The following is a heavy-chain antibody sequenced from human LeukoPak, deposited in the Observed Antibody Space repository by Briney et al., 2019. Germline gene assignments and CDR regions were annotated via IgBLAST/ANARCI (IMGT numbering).Heavy chain of an antibody. D-gene: IGHD3-22*01. Sequence: PSETLSLTCAVYGGSFSGYYWSWIRQPPGKGLEWIGEINHSGSTNYNPSLKSRVTISVDTSKNQFSLKLSSVTAADTAVYYCARQRSGKYYYDSSGRTGFDPWGQGTLVTVSS. CDR1: GGSFSGYY. V-gene: IGHV4-34*01. CDR3: ARQRSGKYYYDSSGRTGFDP. CDR2: INHSGST. J-gene: IGHJ5*02.